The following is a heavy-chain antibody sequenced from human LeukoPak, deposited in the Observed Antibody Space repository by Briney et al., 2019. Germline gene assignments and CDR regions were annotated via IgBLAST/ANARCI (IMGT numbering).Heavy chain of an antibody. D-gene: IGHD5-18*01. J-gene: IGHJ4*02. V-gene: IGHV3-74*01. CDR3: ARLNSFGNDY. CDR1: GFTFSRFW. Sequence: PGGSLRLSCAASGFTFSRFWMHWVRQPPGKGLVWVSRIDTDGSTTTYADSVKGRLTISRDNAKNTVYLQINSLRAEDTAVYYCARLNSFGNDYWGQGVLVTVSS. CDR2: IDTDGSTT.